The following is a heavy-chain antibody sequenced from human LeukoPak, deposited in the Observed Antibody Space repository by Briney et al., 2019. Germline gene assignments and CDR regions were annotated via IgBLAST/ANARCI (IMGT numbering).Heavy chain of an antibody. CDR2: INHSGST. CDR1: SGSFSGYY. V-gene: IGHV4-34*01. D-gene: IGHD3-10*01. Sequence: SETLSLTCAVYSGSFSGYYWSWIRQPPGKGLEWIGEINHSGSTNYNPSLKSRVTISVDTSKNQFSLKLSSVTAADTAVYYCARGRRVRGPLDYWGQGTLVTVSS. J-gene: IGHJ4*02. CDR3: ARGRRVRGPLDY.